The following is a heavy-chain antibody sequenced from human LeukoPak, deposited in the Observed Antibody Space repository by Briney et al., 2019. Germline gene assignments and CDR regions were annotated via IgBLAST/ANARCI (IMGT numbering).Heavy chain of an antibody. CDR2: IYYSGST. V-gene: IGHV4-59*01. Sequence: PSETLSLTCTVSGGSISSYYWSWIRQPPGKGLEWIGYIYYSGSTNYNPSLKSRVTISVDTSKNQFSLKPSSVTAADTAVYYCARVVRFGELLPDYWGQGTLVTVSS. D-gene: IGHD3-10*01. J-gene: IGHJ4*02. CDR1: GGSISSYY. CDR3: ARVVRFGELLPDY.